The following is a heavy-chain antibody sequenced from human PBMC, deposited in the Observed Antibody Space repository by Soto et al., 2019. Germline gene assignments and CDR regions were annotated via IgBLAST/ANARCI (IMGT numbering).Heavy chain of an antibody. CDR3: AREGGYSSSSAGTTKYYYYGMDV. CDR1: GFTFSSYA. V-gene: IGHV3-30-3*01. D-gene: IGHD6-6*01. J-gene: IGHJ6*02. CDR2: ISYDGSNK. Sequence: GGSLRLSCAASGFTFSSYAMHWVRQAPGKGLEWVAVISYDGSNKYYADSVKGRFTISRDNSKNTLYLQMNSLRAEDTAVYYCAREGGYSSSSAGTTKYYYYGMDVWGQGTTVTVSS.